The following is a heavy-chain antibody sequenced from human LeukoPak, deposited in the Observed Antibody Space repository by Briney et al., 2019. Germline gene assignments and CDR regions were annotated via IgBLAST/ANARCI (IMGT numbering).Heavy chain of an antibody. CDR1: GFTFSRYS. J-gene: IGHJ6*03. Sequence: GGSLRLSCAASGFTFSRYSMNWVRQAPGKGLEWVSSISIGSTYIYYADSVKGRFTMSRDNAKNSLYLQLNSLRAEDTAVYYCARNGGYYMDVWGKGTTVTVSS. D-gene: IGHD1-1*01. CDR3: ARNGGYYMDV. CDR2: ISIGSTYI. V-gene: IGHV3-21*01.